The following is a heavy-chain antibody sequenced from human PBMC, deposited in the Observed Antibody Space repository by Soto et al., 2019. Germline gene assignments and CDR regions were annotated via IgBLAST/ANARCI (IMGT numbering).Heavy chain of an antibody. CDR1: GGSISSYY. D-gene: IGHD6-19*01. V-gene: IGHV4-59*01. J-gene: IGHJ4*02. CDR3: ARYGSGWYKADY. CDR2: IYYSGST. Sequence: SETLSLTCTVSGGSISSYYWSWIRQPPGKGLEWIGYIYYSGSTNYNPSLKSRVTISVDTSKNQFSLKLSSVTAADTAVYYCARYGSGWYKADYWGQGTLVTVSS.